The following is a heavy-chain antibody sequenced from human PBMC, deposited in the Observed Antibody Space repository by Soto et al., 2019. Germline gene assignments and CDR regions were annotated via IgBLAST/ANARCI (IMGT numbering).Heavy chain of an antibody. V-gene: IGHV3-7*03. Sequence: EVQLVQSGGGLVQPGGSLRLSCVGSGFTFTDFYMNWVRQAPGKGLEWVANIRPDGSETNYVESVKGRFTTSRDKAKNSLFRQMNSLSADDTAVYYCAGWGGHDYNYWGQGILVTVSS. CDR3: AGWGGHDYNY. J-gene: IGHJ4*02. D-gene: IGHD4-4*01. CDR2: IRPDGSET. CDR1: GFTFTDFY.